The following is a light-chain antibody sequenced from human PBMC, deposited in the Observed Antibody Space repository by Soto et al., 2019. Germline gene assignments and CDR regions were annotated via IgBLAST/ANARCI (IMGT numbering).Light chain of an antibody. Sequence: QSALTQPASVSGSPGQSITISCTGTSSDVGSYNLVSWYQQHPGKAPKLMIYEGNKRPSGVSNRFSGSKSDNTASLTISGLQAEDESDYYCCSYAGSNTWVFGGGTQLTVL. CDR1: SSDVGSYNL. V-gene: IGLV2-23*01. J-gene: IGLJ3*02. CDR2: EGN. CDR3: CSYAGSNTWV.